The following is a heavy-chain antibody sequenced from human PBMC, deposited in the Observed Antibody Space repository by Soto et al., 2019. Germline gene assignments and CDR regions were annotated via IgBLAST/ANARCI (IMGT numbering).Heavy chain of an antibody. Sequence: QVQLVQSGAEVKKPWASVKLSCRTSGYTFTHYYIHWVRQAPGQGLEWLAIINPASGSTNYAHDFQGRVTLTMDTSTTTVYMELSGLRAEDTAIFYCARDLAAGDYWGQGTLVTVSS. CDR2: INPASGST. CDR3: ARDLAAGDY. CDR1: GYTFTHYY. V-gene: IGHV1-46*01. D-gene: IGHD6-13*01. J-gene: IGHJ4*02.